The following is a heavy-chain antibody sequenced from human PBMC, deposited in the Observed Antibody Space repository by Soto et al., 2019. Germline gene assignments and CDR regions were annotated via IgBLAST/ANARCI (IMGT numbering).Heavy chain of an antibody. D-gene: IGHD3-22*01. J-gene: IGHJ4*02. Sequence: GGSLRLSCAASGFTFSSYWMHWVRQAPGKGLVWVSRINSDGSSTSYADSVKGRFTISRDNAKNTLCLQMNSLRAEDTAVYYCATYYYDSSGYSFDYWGQGTLVTVSS. CDR2: INSDGSST. CDR3: ATYYYDSSGYSFDY. CDR1: GFTFSSYW. V-gene: IGHV3-74*01.